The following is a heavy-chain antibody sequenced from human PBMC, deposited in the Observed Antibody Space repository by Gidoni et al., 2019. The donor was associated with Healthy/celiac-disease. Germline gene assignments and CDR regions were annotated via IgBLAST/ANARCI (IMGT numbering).Heavy chain of an antibody. CDR1: GFTFDDYA. CDR2: ISWNSGSI. V-gene: IGHV3-9*01. Sequence: EVQLVESGGGLVQPGRSLRLSCAASGFTFDDYAMHWVHQAPGKGLEWVSGISWNSGSIGYADSVKGRFTISRDNAKNSLYLQMNSLRAEDTALYYCAKDIIVEDTAMGPFDYWGQGTLVTVSS. CDR3: AKDIIVEDTAMGPFDY. D-gene: IGHD5-18*01. J-gene: IGHJ4*02.